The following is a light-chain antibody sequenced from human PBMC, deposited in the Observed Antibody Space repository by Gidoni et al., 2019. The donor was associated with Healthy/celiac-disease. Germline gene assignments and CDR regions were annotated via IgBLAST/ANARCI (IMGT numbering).Light chain of an antibody. CDR2: GNS. J-gene: IGLJ3*02. CDR3: QSYDSSLSGSV. CDR1: SSNIGAGYD. Sequence: QSVLAQRPSVSGAPGQRVTISCTVSSSNIGAGYDVHWYQQLPGTAPKLLINGNSNRPSGVPDRFSGSKSGTSASLAITGLQAEDEADYYCQSYDSSLSGSVFGGGTKLTVL. V-gene: IGLV1-40*01.